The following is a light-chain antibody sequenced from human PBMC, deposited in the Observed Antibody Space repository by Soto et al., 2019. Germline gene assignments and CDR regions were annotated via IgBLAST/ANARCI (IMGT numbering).Light chain of an antibody. CDR2: GAS. CDR3: QQYGSSPRT. J-gene: IGKJ1*01. Sequence: EIVLTQSPGTLSLSPGERATLSCRASQSVRSDYLAWYQQKPRQAPRLHIYGASTRATGIPDRFTGSGSGTDFTLTISRLEPEDFTVYYCQQYGSSPRTFGQGTKVEIK. CDR1: QSVRSDY. V-gene: IGKV3-20*01.